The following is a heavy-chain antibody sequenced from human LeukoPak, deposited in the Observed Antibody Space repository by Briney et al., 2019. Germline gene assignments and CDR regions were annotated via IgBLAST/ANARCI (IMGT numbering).Heavy chain of an antibody. D-gene: IGHD6-19*01. J-gene: IGHJ4*02. CDR2: INHSGST. V-gene: IGHV4-34*01. CDR3: ARDGAVAGNY. CDR1: GGSFSGYY. Sequence: PSETLSLTCAVYGGSFSGYYWSWIRQPPGKGLEWIGEINHSGSTNYNPSLKSRVTISVDTSKNQFSLKLSSVTAADTAVYYCARDGAVAGNYWGQGTLVTVSS.